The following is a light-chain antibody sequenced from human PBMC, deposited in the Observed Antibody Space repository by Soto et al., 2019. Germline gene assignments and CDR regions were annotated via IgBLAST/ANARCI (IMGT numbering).Light chain of an antibody. J-gene: IGKJ4*01. CDR2: DTS. CDR1: QGIGDT. CDR3: QHYVNWPLT. Sequence: EIVMTQSPATLSFPPGEEPTLSCRASQGIGDTLAWYQQKPGQTPRLLIYDTSIRATGVPARFSGSRSGAEFTLTISSLQSEDFAVYYCQHYVNWPLTFGGGTKV. V-gene: IGKV3-15*01.